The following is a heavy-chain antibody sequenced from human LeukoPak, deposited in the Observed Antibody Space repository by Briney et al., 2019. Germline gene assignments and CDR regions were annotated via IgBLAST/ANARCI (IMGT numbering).Heavy chain of an antibody. CDR2: INPNSGGT. CDR3: AKSQYSFGSGSTRPLFDH. V-gene: IGHV1-2*02. D-gene: IGHD3-10*01. Sequence: GASVKVSCKASGYTFTGYYIHWVRQARGQGLEWMGWINPNSGGTYFAQSFEARVTLSRDTSINTAYMEMRGLTSDDTAIYYCAKSQYSFGSGSTRPLFDHWGQGTLVTVSS. J-gene: IGHJ4*02. CDR1: GYTFTGYY.